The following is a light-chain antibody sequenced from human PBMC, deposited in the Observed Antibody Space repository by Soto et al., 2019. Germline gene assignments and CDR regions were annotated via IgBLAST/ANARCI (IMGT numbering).Light chain of an antibody. CDR2: GAS. CDR3: QQYGTSPLT. Sequence: EIVLTQSPGTLSLSPGERATLSCRASQSISSSYLAWYQQKPGQAPRLLIYGASSRATGIPDRFSGSGSGTDFTLTINRLEPEDFAVYYCQQYGTSPLTFGGGNKVEIQ. J-gene: IGKJ4*01. CDR1: QSISSSY. V-gene: IGKV3-20*01.